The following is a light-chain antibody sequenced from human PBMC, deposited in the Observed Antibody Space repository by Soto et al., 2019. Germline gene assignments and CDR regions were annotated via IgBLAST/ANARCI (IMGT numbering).Light chain of an antibody. CDR3: QQYTSFSWT. V-gene: IGKV1-5*03. CDR1: QSISHW. J-gene: IGKJ1*01. Sequence: MTQFPSTLSASVGDRVIITCRASQSISHWLAWYQQKPGKAPKLLIYKSSTLQSGVPSRFSGSRSGTEFTLTISSLQTDDFATYYCQQYTSFSWTFGQGTKGDI. CDR2: KSS.